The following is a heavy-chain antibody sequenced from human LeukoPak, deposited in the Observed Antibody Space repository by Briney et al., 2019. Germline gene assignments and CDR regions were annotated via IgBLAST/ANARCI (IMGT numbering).Heavy chain of an antibody. V-gene: IGHV3-48*02. D-gene: IGHD6-6*01. CDR1: GFTFSSYS. CDR2: VSSRSSTI. Sequence: GGSLRLSCAASGFTFSSYSMNWVRQAPGKGLEWVSFVSSRSSTIYYADSVKGRFTISRDNAKDSLSLQMNSLRDEDTAVYYCARGSYSSSSADYWGQGTLVTVSA. CDR3: ARGSYSSSSADY. J-gene: IGHJ4*02.